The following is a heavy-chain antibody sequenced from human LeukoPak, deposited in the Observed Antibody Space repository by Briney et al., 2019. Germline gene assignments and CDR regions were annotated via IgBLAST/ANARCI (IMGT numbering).Heavy chain of an antibody. V-gene: IGHV3-23*01. CDR2: ISGSGGRT. CDR3: ASTTVTRGYNWFDP. J-gene: IGHJ5*02. CDR1: GFTFSSYA. Sequence: GGSLRLSCAASGFTFSSYAMSWVRQAPGKGLEWVSAISGSGGRTYYADSVKGRFTISRDNSKNTLYLQMNSLRAEDTAVYYCASTTVTRGYNWFDPWGQGTLVTVSS. D-gene: IGHD4-17*01.